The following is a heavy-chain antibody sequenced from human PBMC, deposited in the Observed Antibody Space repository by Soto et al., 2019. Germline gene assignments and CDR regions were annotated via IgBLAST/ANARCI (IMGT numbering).Heavy chain of an antibody. V-gene: IGHV1-69*12. CDR2: IIPIFGTA. CDR1: GGTFSSYA. D-gene: IGHD3-10*01. CDR3: ARGQIMVRGVTGWFDP. Sequence: QVQLVQSGAEVKKPGSSVKVSCKASGGTFSSYAISWVRQAPGQGLEWMGGIIPIFGTANYAQKFQGRVTITADESTSTAYMGLSSLRSEDTAVYYCARGQIMVRGVTGWFDPWGQGTLVTVSS. J-gene: IGHJ5*02.